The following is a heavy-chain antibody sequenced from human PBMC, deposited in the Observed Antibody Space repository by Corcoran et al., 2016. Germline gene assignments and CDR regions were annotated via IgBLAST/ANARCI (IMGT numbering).Heavy chain of an antibody. CDR3: VRGTAYYDFWSGYGRFEVFDI. V-gene: IGHV4-34*01. CDR2: INHSGST. Sequence: QVQLQQWGAGLLKPSETLSLTCAVYGGSFSGYYWSWIRQPPGKGLEWIGEINHSGSTNYNPSLKSRVTISVDTSKNQFSLKLSSVTAADTAVYYCVRGTAYYDFWSGYGRFEVFDIWGQGTMVTVSS. D-gene: IGHD3-3*01. J-gene: IGHJ3*02. CDR1: GGSFSGYY.